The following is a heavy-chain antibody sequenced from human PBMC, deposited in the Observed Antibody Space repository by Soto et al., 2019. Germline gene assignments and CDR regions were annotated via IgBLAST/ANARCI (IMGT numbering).Heavy chain of an antibody. CDR1: GGSISNYY. CDR3: ARHVVPAANYFDY. Sequence: PSETLSLTCTVSGGSISNYYWSWIRQPPGKGLEWIAYIYYSGSTNYNPSLKSRVTISLDTSKNHFSLKLSSVTAADTAVYYCARHVVPAANYFDYWGQGTLVTV. V-gene: IGHV4-59*08. D-gene: IGHD2-2*01. J-gene: IGHJ4*02. CDR2: IYYSGST.